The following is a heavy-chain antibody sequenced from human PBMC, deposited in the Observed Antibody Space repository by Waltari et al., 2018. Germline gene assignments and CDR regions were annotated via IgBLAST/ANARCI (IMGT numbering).Heavy chain of an antibody. J-gene: IGHJ4*02. D-gene: IGHD3-10*02. CDR3: ARDLPDYVNSLDY. V-gene: IGHV1-69*08. CDR2: IIPIIDIA. Sequence: QVQLVQSGAEVKKPGSSVKVSCKASGGTFRTYTINWVRQAPWQGLEWMRKIIPIIDIANCAQKFQDRVTITADKSTGTAYMELSSLRSEDTAVYYCARDLPDYVNSLDYWGQGTLVTVSS. CDR1: GGTFRTYT.